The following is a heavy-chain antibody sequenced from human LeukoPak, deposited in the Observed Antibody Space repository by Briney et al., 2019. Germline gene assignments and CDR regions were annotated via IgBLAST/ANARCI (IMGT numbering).Heavy chain of an antibody. D-gene: IGHD6-6*01. V-gene: IGHV3-9*01. CDR2: ISWNSGSI. CDR3: AKDLADRPQQYYMDV. CDR1: GFTFNDYA. Sequence: GRSLRLSCATSGFTFNDYAMHWVRQVPGKGLEWVSGISWNSGSIVYADSVKGRFTISRDNAKNSLYLQMNSLRVEDTALYYCAKDLADRPQQYYMDVWGKGTTVTVSS. J-gene: IGHJ6*03.